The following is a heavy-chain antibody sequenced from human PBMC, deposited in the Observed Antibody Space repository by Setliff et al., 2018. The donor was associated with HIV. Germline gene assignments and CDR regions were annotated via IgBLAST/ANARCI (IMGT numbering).Heavy chain of an antibody. D-gene: IGHD3-9*01. CDR2: INPHSGGT. Sequence: ASVKVSCKASGYTFTGYHMHWVRQAPGQGLEWMGWINPHSGGTKYAQKFQGRVTMTRDTSISAAYMELSRLRSDDTAVYYCARQDIPTGYYLFDYWGQGTQVTVSS. J-gene: IGHJ4*02. CDR3: ARQDIPTGYYLFDY. CDR1: GYTFTGYH. V-gene: IGHV1-2*02.